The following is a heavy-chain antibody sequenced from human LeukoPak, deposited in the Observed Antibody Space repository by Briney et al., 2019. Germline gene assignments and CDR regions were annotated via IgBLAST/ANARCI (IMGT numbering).Heavy chain of an antibody. CDR3: PRDVGSSNYFDY. CDR1: GFTFSSYS. CDR2: ISYDGSNK. Sequence: PGGSLRLSCAASGFTFSSYSMYWVRQAPGKGLEWVDVISYDGSNKYYADSVKGRFTISRDNSKNTLFLQMNSLRAEDTAVYYCPRDVGSSNYFDYWGQGTLVTVSA. V-gene: IGHV3-30*04. J-gene: IGHJ4*02. D-gene: IGHD3-10*01.